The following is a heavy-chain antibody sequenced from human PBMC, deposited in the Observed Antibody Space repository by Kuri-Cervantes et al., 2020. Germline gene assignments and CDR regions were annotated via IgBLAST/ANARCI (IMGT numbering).Heavy chain of an antibody. CDR1: GGSISSSSYY. Sequence: SETLSLTCTVSGGSISSSSYYWGWIRQPPGKGLEWIGSIYYSGMTHYNTSLKSRLIISIDTSKNQFSLQLNSVTPEDTAVYYCALSPSVDNWFDPWGQGTLVTVSS. CDR3: ALSPSVDNWFDP. CDR2: IYYSGMT. D-gene: IGHD2/OR15-2a*01. J-gene: IGHJ5*02. V-gene: IGHV4-39*01.